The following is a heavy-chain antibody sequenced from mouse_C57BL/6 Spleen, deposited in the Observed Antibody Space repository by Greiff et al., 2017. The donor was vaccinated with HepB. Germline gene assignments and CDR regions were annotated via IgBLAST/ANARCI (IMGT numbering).Heavy chain of an antibody. CDR2: INPSSGYA. CDR3: ASTVVARDWYFDV. J-gene: IGHJ1*03. V-gene: IGHV1-4*01. CDR1: GSTFTSYT. D-gene: IGHD1-1*01. Sequence: QVQLQQSGAELARPGDSVKMSCKASGSTFTSYTMHWVKQRPGQGLEWIGYINPSSGYAKYNQKFKDKSTLTADKSSSTAYMQLSSLTSEDSAVYYCASTVVARDWYFDVWGTWTTVTVSS.